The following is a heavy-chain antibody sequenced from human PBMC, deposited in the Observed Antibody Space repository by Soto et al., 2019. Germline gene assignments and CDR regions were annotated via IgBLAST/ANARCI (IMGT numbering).Heavy chain of an antibody. CDR2: IKQDGSEK. V-gene: IGHV3-7*01. CDR3: ARYGVGYCSGGSCYGAYGMDV. D-gene: IGHD2-15*01. CDR1: GFTFSSYG. J-gene: IGHJ6*02. Sequence: GGSLRLSCAASGFTFSSYGMHWVRQAPGKGLEWVANIKQDGSEKYYVDSVKGRFTISRDNAKNSLYLQMNSLRAEDTAVYYCARYGVGYCSGGSCYGAYGMDVWGPGTTVTVSS.